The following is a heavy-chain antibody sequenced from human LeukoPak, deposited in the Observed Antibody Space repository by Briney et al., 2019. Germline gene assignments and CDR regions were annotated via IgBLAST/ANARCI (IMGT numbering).Heavy chain of an antibody. J-gene: IGHJ4*02. CDR3: VRHGLGSSWFGFDY. Sequence: GESLKISCKGSGYTFTTYWIGWVRQMPGRGLEWMGIIYPGDSDPRYSPSFQGQVTISADKSISTAYLQWSSLKASDSAMYYCVRHGLGSSWFGFDYWGQGTLVTVSS. D-gene: IGHD6-13*01. V-gene: IGHV5-51*01. CDR2: IYPGDSDP. CDR1: GYTFTTYW.